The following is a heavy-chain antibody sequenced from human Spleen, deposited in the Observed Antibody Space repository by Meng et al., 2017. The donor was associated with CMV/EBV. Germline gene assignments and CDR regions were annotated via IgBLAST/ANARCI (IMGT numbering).Heavy chain of an antibody. Sequence: ASVKVSCKASGYTFTAHYFHWVRQAPGQGLEWMGWIHPHRGDTNYAQQFQGRVTLTRDTSINTGYMELTRLTSDDTAVYYCLYGNYGSGSYYNYWGQGTLVTVSS. V-gene: IGHV1-2*02. D-gene: IGHD3-10*01. CDR1: GYTFTAHY. CDR3: LYGNYGSGSYYNY. CDR2: IHPHRGDT. J-gene: IGHJ4*02.